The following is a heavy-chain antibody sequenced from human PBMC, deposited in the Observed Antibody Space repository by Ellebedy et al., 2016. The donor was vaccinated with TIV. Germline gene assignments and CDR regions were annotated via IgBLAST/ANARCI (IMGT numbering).Heavy chain of an antibody. J-gene: IGHJ4*02. CDR1: GGSISSSSYY. CDR2: TYYSGST. V-gene: IGHV4-39*07. CDR3: ASSPYGDYGIGY. D-gene: IGHD4-17*01. Sequence: SETLSLXXTVSGGSISSSSYYWGWIRQPPGKGLEWIGSTYYSGSTNHNPSLKSRVTILLDTSKNQFSLKLSSVTAADTAVYYCASSPYGDYGIGYWGQGTLVTVSS.